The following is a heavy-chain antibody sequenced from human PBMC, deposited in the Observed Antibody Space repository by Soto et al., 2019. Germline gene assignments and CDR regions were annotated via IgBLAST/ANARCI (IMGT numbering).Heavy chain of an antibody. D-gene: IGHD3-16*02. CDR3: PRSDGFYRIDY. Sequence: SETLSLTCAVSGDSITNEIYWGWVRPSPVKGMEWIGDMFHTGAANYNPSLESRVTISLDKSKNQFSLKLNSVTAADTGVYFCPRSDGFYRIDYWGQGTLVTVSS. J-gene: IGHJ4*02. CDR2: MFHTGAA. CDR1: GDSITNEIY. V-gene: IGHV4-4*02.